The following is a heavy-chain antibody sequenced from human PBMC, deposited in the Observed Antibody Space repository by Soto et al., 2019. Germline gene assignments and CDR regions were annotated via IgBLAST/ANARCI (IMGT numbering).Heavy chain of an antibody. D-gene: IGHD6-19*01. CDR1: GFTFSNYA. Sequence: EVQVLDSGGGLVQPGGSQRLSCEASGFTFSNYAMSWVRQAPGKGLEWVPTISATGSTLYADSVKGRFTISRDNSKDTVYLQMTFLRAEDTAVYYCAKVSNKWAVAQRGYFDYWGQGTLVTDSS. CDR2: ISATGST. CDR3: AKVSNKWAVAQRGYFDY. V-gene: IGHV3-23*01. J-gene: IGHJ4*02.